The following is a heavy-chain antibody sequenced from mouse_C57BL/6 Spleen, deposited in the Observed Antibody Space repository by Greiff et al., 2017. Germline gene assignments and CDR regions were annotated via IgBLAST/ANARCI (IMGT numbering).Heavy chain of an antibody. Sequence: VQLQQSGAELARPGASVKLSCKASGYTFTSSGISWVKQRPGQGLEWIGEIYPRSGNTYYHEKFKGRATLTADKSSSTAYMELRSLTSEDSAVYCCAREDDEGYYVCLYYAMDDWGQGTSVTVAS. V-gene: IGHV1-81*01. CDR1: GYTFTSSG. J-gene: IGHJ4*01. CDR2: IYPRSGNT. D-gene: IGHD2-3*01. CDR3: AREDDEGYYVCLYYAMDD.